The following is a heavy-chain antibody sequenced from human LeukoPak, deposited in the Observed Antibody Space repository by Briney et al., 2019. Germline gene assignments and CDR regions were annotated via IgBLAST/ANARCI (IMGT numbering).Heavy chain of an antibody. D-gene: IGHD2-21*01. CDR3: ARAVLLRGWFDP. CDR2: ISAYNGNT. V-gene: IGHV1-18*01. J-gene: IGHJ5*02. CDR1: GYTFTSFG. Sequence: ASVKVSCKASGYTFTSFGISWVRQAPGQGLEWMGWISAYNGNTNYAQKLQGRVTMTTDTSTSTAYMELRSLRSDDTAVYYCARAVLLRGWFDPWGQGTLVTVSS.